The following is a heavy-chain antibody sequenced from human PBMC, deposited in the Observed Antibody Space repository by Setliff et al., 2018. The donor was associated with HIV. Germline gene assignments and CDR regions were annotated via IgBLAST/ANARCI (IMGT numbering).Heavy chain of an antibody. V-gene: IGHV4-39*07. J-gene: IGHJ4*02. D-gene: IGHD3-10*01. CDR2: IYYSGST. CDR3: ARARGPEGYFDS. Sequence: SETLSLTCTVSGGSINTGSYYWGWIRQPPGKGLESIGTIYYSGSTYYKSSLKSRLTISADTSKNQFSLKMSSVTAADTAVYYCARARGPEGYFDSWGQGTLVTVSS. CDR1: GGSINTGSYY.